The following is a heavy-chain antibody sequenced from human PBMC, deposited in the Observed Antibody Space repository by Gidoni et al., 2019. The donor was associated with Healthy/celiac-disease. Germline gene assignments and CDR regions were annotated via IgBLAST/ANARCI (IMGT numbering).Heavy chain of an antibody. J-gene: IGHJ5*02. Sequence: QVQLVQSGAEVKKPGASVKVSCKASGYTFTGYYMHWVRQAPGQGLEWMGRINPNSGGTNYAQKFQGRVTMTRDTSISTAYMELSRLRSDDTAVYYCARDRARIVVVVAATPFGWFDPWGQGTLVTVSS. CDR1: GYTFTGYY. D-gene: IGHD2-15*01. V-gene: IGHV1-2*06. CDR3: ARDRARIVVVVAATPFGWFDP. CDR2: INPNSGGT.